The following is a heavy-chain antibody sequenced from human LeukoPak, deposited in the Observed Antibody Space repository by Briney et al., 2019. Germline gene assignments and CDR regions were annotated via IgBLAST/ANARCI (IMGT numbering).Heavy chain of an antibody. CDR2: ISGSGGST. V-gene: IGHV3-23*01. Sequence: GGSLRLSCAASGFTVSSNYMSRVRQAPGKGLEWVSAISGSGGSTYYADSVKGRFTISRDNSKNTLYLQMNSLRAEDTAVYYCATEPYYDFWSGYLDYFDYWGQGTLVTVSS. CDR3: ATEPYYDFWSGYLDYFDY. D-gene: IGHD3-3*01. J-gene: IGHJ4*02. CDR1: GFTVSSNY.